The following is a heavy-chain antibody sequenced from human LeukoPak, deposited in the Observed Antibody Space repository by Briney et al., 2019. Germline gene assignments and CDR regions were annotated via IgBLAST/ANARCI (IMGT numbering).Heavy chain of an antibody. CDR1: GYTFTGYY. J-gene: IGHJ4*02. CDR2: INPNSGGT. V-gene: IGHV1-2*02. D-gene: IGHD6-19*01. CDR3: ARVSLLAEAGSLSLVDYFDY. Sequence: ASVKVSCKASGYTFTGYYMHWVRQAPGQGLEWMGWINPNSGGTNYAQKFQGRVTMTRDTSISTAYMELSRLRSDDTAVYYCARVSLLAEAGSLSLVDYFDYWGQGTLVTVSS.